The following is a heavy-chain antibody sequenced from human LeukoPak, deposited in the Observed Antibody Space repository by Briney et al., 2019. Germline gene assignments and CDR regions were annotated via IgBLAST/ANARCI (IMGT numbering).Heavy chain of an antibody. Sequence: SETLSLTCTVSGGSISSGSCYWSWIRQPAGKGLEWIGRIYTSGSTNYNPSLKSRVTISVDTSKNQFSLKLSSVTAADTAVYYCARRTPFYDSSGYHYDAFDIWGQGTMVTVSS. CDR3: ARRTPFYDSSGYHYDAFDI. J-gene: IGHJ3*02. V-gene: IGHV4-61*02. D-gene: IGHD3-22*01. CDR2: IYTSGST. CDR1: GGSISSGSCY.